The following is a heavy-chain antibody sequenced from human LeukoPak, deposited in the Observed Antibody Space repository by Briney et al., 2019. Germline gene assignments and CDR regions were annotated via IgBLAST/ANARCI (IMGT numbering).Heavy chain of an antibody. CDR2: IIPIFGTA. CDR1: GGTFSSYA. D-gene: IGHD3-3*01. J-gene: IGHJ3*02. Sequence: SVKVSCKASGGTFSSYAISWVRQAPGQGLEWMGGIIPIFGTANYAQKFQSRVTITADESTSTAYMELSSLRSEDTAVYYCARGWSGYLHDAFDIWGQGTMVTVSS. CDR3: ARGWSGYLHDAFDI. V-gene: IGHV1-69*01.